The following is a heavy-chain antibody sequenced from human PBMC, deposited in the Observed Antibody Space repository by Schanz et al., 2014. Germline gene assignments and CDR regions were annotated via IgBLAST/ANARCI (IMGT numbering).Heavy chain of an antibody. Sequence: EVQLVESGGGVVRPGGSLRLSCVASGFTFFGSFAMSWVRQAPGKGLEWVSDISDSGDSTHYADSMKGRFTISRDNAKNSLFLQMNSLSAEDTAVYYCAKVAPAATYLDSWGLGTLXTVSS. D-gene: IGHD2-2*01. V-gene: IGHV3-23*04. J-gene: IGHJ4*02. CDR2: ISDSGDST. CDR3: AKVAPAATYLDS. CDR1: GFTFFGSFA.